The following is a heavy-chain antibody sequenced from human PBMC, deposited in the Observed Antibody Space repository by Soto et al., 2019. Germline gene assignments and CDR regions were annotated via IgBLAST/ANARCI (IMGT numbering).Heavy chain of an antibody. CDR3: STRDPGHY. CDR1: VYTFTTYY. Sequence: QVQLVQSGAEVKKPGASVKVSCKASVYTFTTYYMHWLRQAPGQGLEWMGISSPDGGRTSYAQKFQGRVTMTRDTSTSTVYMELSSLRSEDTAVYYCSTRDPGHYWVQGTLVTFSS. V-gene: IGHV1-46*03. J-gene: IGHJ4*02. CDR2: SSPDGGRT.